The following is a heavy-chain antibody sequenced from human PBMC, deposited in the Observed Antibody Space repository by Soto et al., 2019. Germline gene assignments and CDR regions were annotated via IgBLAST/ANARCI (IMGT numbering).Heavy chain of an antibody. CDR1: GGSISSNNW. CDR3: AIKPIVILTDSYFDL. D-gene: IGHD3-22*01. J-gene: IGHJ2*01. V-gene: IGHV4-4*02. Sequence: SETLSLTCVVSGGSISSNNWWSWVRQPPGKGLQWIGEINHSGSSNYNPSLKSRLTISVDKSKNQFSLDLTSVTAADTAMYHCAIKPIVILTDSYFDLWGRGTLVTVSS. CDR2: INHSGSS.